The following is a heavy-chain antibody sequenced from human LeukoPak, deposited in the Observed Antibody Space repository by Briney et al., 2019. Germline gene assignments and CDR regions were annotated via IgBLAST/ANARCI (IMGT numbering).Heavy chain of an antibody. Sequence: GGSLRLSCAASGFTFSSYAMSWVRQAPGKGLEWVSGSGSGGITYYADSVKGRFTISRDNSKNTLYLQMNSLRAEDTAVYYCAKDFWSGYYPNYWGQGTLVTVSS. J-gene: IGHJ4*02. V-gene: IGHV3-23*01. CDR1: GFTFSSYA. CDR2: SGSGGIT. D-gene: IGHD3-3*01. CDR3: AKDFWSGYYPNY.